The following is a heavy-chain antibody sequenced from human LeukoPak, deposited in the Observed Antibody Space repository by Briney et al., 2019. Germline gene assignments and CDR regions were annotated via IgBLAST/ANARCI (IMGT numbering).Heavy chain of an antibody. CDR1: GFIFDDYA. D-gene: IGHD1-26*01. CDR2: INWNSGKI. CDR3: AKGGSYGRGVTFDY. J-gene: IGHJ4*02. Sequence: GGSLRLSCAASGFIFDDYAMYWVRQVPGKGLEWVSGINWNSGKIDYADAVKGRFIISRDNAKNSLYLPMNSLRPEDMALYYCAKGGSYGRGVTFDYCGRGTLITVSS. V-gene: IGHV3-9*03.